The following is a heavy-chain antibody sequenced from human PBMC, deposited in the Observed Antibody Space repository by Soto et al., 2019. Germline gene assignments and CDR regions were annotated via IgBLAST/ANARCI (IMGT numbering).Heavy chain of an antibody. J-gene: IGHJ5*02. CDR1: GGTFSSYA. CDR3: ARVRITGTTNWFDP. CDR2: IIPIFGTA. D-gene: IGHD1-20*01. V-gene: IGHV1-69*12. Sequence: QVQLVQSGAEVKKPGSSVKVSCKASGGTFSSYAISWVRQAPGQGLEWMGGIIPIFGTANYAQKFQGRVTXXAXEXXSTAYMELSSLRSEDTAVYYCARVRITGTTNWFDPWGQGTLVTVSS.